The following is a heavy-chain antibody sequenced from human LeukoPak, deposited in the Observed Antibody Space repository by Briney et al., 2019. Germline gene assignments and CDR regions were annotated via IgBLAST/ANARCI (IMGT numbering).Heavy chain of an antibody. CDR2: IYYSGST. CDR1: SGSISSGVYY. Sequence: SQTLSLTCPVSSGSISSGVYYWSWIRQHPGKGLEWIGYIYYSGSTYYNPSLKSRVTISVDTSKNQFSLKLSSVTAADTAVYYCARHTWIQLWSSFDYWGQGTLVTVSS. CDR3: ARHTWIQLWSSFDY. D-gene: IGHD5-18*01. J-gene: IGHJ4*02. V-gene: IGHV4-30-4*08.